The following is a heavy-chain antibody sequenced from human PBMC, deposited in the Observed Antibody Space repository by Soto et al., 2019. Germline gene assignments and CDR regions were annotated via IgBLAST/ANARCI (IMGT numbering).Heavy chain of an antibody. CDR2: IYYSGST. CDR1: GGSISNFY. CDR3: ARALTYYDFWSGYLYYFDY. D-gene: IGHD3-3*01. J-gene: IGHJ4*02. Sequence: SETLSLTCTVSGGSISNFYWSWIRQPPGKGLEWIGYIYYSGSTYYNPSLKSRVTISVDTSKNQFSLKLSSVTAADTAVYYCARALTYYDFWSGYLYYFDYWGQGTLVTVSS. V-gene: IGHV4-59*12.